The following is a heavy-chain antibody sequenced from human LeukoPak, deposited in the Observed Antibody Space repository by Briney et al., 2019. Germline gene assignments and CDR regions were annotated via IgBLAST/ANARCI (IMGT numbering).Heavy chain of an antibody. Sequence: GESLKIFCKGSGYSFTSYWIGWVRQMPGKGLEWMGIIYPGDSDTRYSPSFQGQVTISADKSISTAYLQWSSLKASDTAMYYCARGSKWERLGLGAFDIWGQGTMVTVSS. CDR3: ARGSKWERLGLGAFDI. CDR2: IYPGDSDT. V-gene: IGHV5-51*01. CDR1: GYSFTSYW. D-gene: IGHD1-26*01. J-gene: IGHJ3*02.